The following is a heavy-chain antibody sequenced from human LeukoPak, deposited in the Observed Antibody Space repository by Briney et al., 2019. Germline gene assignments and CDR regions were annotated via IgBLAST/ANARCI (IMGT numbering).Heavy chain of an antibody. Sequence: GGPLRLSCAASGFTFSSSWMSWVRQTPGKGLEWVANVTQDGSETYYVDSVKGRFTISRDNAKNSLYLQMNSLRAEDTAVYYCASAERGLPHFDYWGQGTLVTASS. V-gene: IGHV3-7*02. J-gene: IGHJ4*02. D-gene: IGHD5-24*01. CDR3: ASAERGLPHFDY. CDR1: GFTFSSSW. CDR2: VTQDGSET.